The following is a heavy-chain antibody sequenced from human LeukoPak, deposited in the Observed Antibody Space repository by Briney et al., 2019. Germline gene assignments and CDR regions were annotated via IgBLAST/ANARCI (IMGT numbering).Heavy chain of an antibody. CDR2: IYPSDGST. CDR1: GYTFTGYY. V-gene: IGHV1-46*03. J-gene: IGHJ4*02. Sequence: GASVKVSCKASGYTFTGYYIHWLRQAPGQGLEWMSIIYPSDGSTSYAERFQDRITVTRETSTNTLYMELSSLRSEDTAVYYCARYYSGYTCFDYWGQGTLVTVSS. CDR3: ARYYSGYTCFDY. D-gene: IGHD5-12*01.